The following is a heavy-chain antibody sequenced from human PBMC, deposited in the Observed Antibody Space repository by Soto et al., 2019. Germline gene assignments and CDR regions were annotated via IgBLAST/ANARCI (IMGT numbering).Heavy chain of an antibody. V-gene: IGHV4-30-2*06. J-gene: IGHJ3*02. CDR2: IYHGGSP. D-gene: IGHD5-18*01. CDR1: GDSITTNNYA. CDR3: ARKADTFSDSFDI. Sequence: QLQLQESGSGLVKPSQTLSLTCVVSGDSITTNNYAWSWIRQSPGKALEWIGNIYHGGSPYYTPSLKSRLTITADMTKNLLSLELAFVTAADTAVYFCARKADTFSDSFDIWGRGTMVTVSS.